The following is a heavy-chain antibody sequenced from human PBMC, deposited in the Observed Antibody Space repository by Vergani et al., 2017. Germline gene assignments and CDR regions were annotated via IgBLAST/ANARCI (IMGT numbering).Heavy chain of an antibody. J-gene: IGHJ4*02. CDR2: ISSSSSYT. CDR1: GFTFSSYS. CDR3: ARDLSVAEDY. D-gene: IGHD6-19*01. Sequence: EVQLVESGGGLVKPGGSLRLSCAASGFTFSSYSMNWVRQAPGKGLEWVSYISSSSSYTNYADSVKGRFTISRDNAKNSLYLQMNSLRAEDTAVYYCARDLSVAEDYWGQGTLVTVSS. V-gene: IGHV3-21*05.